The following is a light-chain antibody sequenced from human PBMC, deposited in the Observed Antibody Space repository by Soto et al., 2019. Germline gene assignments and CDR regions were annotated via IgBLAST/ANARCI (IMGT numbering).Light chain of an antibody. CDR2: EAT. CDR3: ISYKTDDSFL. V-gene: IGLV2-14*01. J-gene: IGLJ1*01. Sequence: QSALAQPPSVSGSPGQSITLSCTGNSSDIGASNFVSWSQHLPGRAPKVIIFEATNRPSGVSNRFSGSKSGITASLTISGLQAVDEAEYSCISYKTDDSFLFGRGTNVTVL. CDR1: SSDIGASNF.